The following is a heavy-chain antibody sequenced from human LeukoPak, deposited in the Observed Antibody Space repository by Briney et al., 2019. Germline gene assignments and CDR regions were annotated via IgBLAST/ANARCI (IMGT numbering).Heavy chain of an antibody. CDR2: ISGSGGST. V-gene: IGHV3-23*01. Sequence: PGGSLRLSCAASGFTFSSYAMSWVRQAPGKELEWVSAISGSGGSTYYADSVKGRFTISRDNSKNTLYLQMISLRAEDTAVYYCARVPAAYDAFDIWGQGTMVTVSS. J-gene: IGHJ3*02. CDR1: GFTFSSYA. CDR3: ARVPAAYDAFDI. D-gene: IGHD2-2*01.